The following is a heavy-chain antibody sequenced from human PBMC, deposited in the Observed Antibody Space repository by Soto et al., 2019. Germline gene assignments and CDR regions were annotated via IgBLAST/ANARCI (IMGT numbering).Heavy chain of an antibody. CDR1: GFTFSSYA. D-gene: IGHD6-13*01. Sequence: LSLTCAASGFTFSSYAMHWVRQAPGKGLEWVAVISYDGSNKYYADSVKGRFTISRDNSKNTLYLQMNSLRAEDTAVYYCARVGDSSPERSYYYYYGMDVWGQGTTVTVSS. J-gene: IGHJ6*02. V-gene: IGHV3-30-3*01. CDR3: ARVGDSSPERSYYYYYGMDV. CDR2: ISYDGSNK.